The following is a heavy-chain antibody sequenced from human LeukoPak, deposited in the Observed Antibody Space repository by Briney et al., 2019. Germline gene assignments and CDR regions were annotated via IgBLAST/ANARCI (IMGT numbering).Heavy chain of an antibody. V-gene: IGHV3-11*01. J-gene: IGHJ4*02. CDR1: GFTFSDYY. D-gene: IGHD3-22*01. CDR2: ICDSGRTI. CDR3: ARDRLGDYDHSGYYDK. Sequence: GGSLILSCAASGFTFSDYYMSWIRQAPAKGLELLSSICDSGRTIYYADSVKGRFTISRDNAKNSVYLQMNNLRAEDTAVYYCARDRLGDYDHSGYYDKWGQGTLVTVSS.